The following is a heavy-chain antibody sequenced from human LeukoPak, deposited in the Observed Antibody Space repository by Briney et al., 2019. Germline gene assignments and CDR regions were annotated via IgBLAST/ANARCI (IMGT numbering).Heavy chain of an antibody. CDR1: GFTFYMYA. V-gene: IGHV3-23*01. Sequence: GGSLRLSCQASGFTFYMYAMSWVRQAPGKRLEWVASMCGTAGCTFYPDSVKGRFTISRDNSKNVLYLRMNSLTAEDTAIYYCAKDRPNFHENSGHYYRRDGDSWGQGTLVTVSS. J-gene: IGHJ5*01. D-gene: IGHD3-22*01. CDR2: MCGTAGCT. CDR3: AKDRPNFHENSGHYYRRDGDS.